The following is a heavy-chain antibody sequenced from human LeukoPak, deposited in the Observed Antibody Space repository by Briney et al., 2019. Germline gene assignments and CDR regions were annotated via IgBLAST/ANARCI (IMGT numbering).Heavy chain of an antibody. CDR2: ISYDGSNK. V-gene: IGHV3-30*01. Sequence: PGGSLRLSCAASGFTFSSYAMHWVRQAPGKGLEWVAVISYDGSNKYYADSVKGRFTISRDNSKNTLYLQMNSLRAEDTAVYYCVRGLRVRVVYYMDVWGKGTPVTVSS. CDR1: GFTFSSYA. D-gene: IGHD3-3*01. J-gene: IGHJ6*03. CDR3: VRGLRVRVVYYMDV.